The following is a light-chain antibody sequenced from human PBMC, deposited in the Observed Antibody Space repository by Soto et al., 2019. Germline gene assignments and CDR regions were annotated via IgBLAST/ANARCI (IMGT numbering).Light chain of an antibody. Sequence: DIQMTQSPSTLSASVGDRVTITCRASQTIGSWLAWYQQKPGKAPELLIYDASTLEGGVPSRFSGSGSGTEFSLTITSLQPDDFATFYCQQYSRFPRTFGQGTKVEIK. CDR3: QQYSRFPRT. CDR1: QTIGSW. CDR2: DAS. J-gene: IGKJ1*01. V-gene: IGKV1-5*01.